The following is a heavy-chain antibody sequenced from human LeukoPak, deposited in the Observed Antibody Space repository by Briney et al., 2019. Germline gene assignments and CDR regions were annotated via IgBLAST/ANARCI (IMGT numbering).Heavy chain of an antibody. J-gene: IGHJ5*02. V-gene: IGHV5-51*01. CDR3: ARHVDYGGNSGSGWFDP. CDR2: IYPGDSDT. Sequence: GESQKISCKGSGYSFTSYWIDWVRQMPGKGLEWMGIIYPGDSDTRYSPSFQGQVTISADKSINTAYLQWSSLKASDTAMYYCARHVDYGGNSGSGWFDPWGQGTLVTVSS. CDR1: GYSFTSYW. D-gene: IGHD4-23*01.